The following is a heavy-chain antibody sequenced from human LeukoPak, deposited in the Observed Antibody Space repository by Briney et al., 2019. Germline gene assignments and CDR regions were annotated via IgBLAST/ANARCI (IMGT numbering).Heavy chain of an antibody. CDR1: GGSLSGYY. CDR3: ARRMDV. Sequence: SETLSLTCAVYGGSLSGYYWSWIRQPPGKELEWIGEINHSGSTYYNPSLKSRVTISVDTSKNQFSLKLSSVTAADTAVYYCARRMDVWGQGTTVTVSS. J-gene: IGHJ6*02. CDR2: INHSGST. V-gene: IGHV4-34*09.